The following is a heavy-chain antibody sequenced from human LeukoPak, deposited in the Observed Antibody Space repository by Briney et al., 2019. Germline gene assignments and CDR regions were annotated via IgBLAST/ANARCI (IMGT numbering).Heavy chain of an antibody. CDR1: GFTSSSYA. V-gene: IGHV3-23*01. J-gene: IGHJ3*02. D-gene: IGHD3-22*01. CDR2: ISGSGGST. Sequence: PGGSLRLSCAASGFTSSSYAMSWVRQAPGKGLEWVSAISGSGGSTYYADSVKGRFTISRDNSKNTLYLQMNSLRAEDTAVYYCAKPNRDSSGQDAFDIWGQGTMVTVSS. CDR3: AKPNRDSSGQDAFDI.